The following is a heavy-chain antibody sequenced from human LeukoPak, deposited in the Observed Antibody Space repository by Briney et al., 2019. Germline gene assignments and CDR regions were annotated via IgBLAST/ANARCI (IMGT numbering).Heavy chain of an antibody. D-gene: IGHD4/OR15-4a*01. J-gene: IGHJ3*01. CDR2: INSDGSDT. CDR3: ARLKEV. Sequence: SGGSLRLSCVASGFTFRSNWMYWVRQFPGKGLLWVSRINSDGSDTIYADSVKGRFTISRDNAKSTLYLQMNSLGVDDTAVYYCARLKEVWGQGTMVTVSS. V-gene: IGHV3-74*01. CDR1: GFTFRSNW.